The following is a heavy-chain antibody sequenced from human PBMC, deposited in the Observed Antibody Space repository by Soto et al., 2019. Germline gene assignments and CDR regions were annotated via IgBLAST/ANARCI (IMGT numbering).Heavy chain of an antibody. CDR2: IYYSGST. J-gene: IGHJ4*02. D-gene: IGHD3-22*01. Sequence: SETLSLTCTVSGGSISSGGYYWSWIRQHPGKGLEWIGYIYYSGSTYYNPSLKSRVTISVDTPKNQFSLKLSSVTAADTAVYYCAREIYGGYAFDYWGQGTLVTVSS. CDR1: GGSISSGGYY. CDR3: AREIYGGYAFDY. V-gene: IGHV4-31*03.